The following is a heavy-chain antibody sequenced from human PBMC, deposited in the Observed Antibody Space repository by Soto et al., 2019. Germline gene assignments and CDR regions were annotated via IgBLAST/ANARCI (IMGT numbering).Heavy chain of an antibody. J-gene: IGHJ6*02. CDR3: VREDDGGDRDYYGLDV. V-gene: IGHV4-30-4*01. D-gene: IGHD2-21*02. Sequence: QVQLQESDPGLVRPSQTLSLTCTVSGGSISVEHYRWTWFRQPPGKGLEWLGYIHYSGSVSYNPSLQSRLSMSVDTSKNLFALKLASVTAADTAVYFGVREDDGGDRDYYGLDVWGQGTTVTVSS. CDR1: GGSISVEHYR. CDR2: IHYSGSV.